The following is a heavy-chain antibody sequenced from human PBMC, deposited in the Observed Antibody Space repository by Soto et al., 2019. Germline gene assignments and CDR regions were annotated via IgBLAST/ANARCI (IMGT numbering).Heavy chain of an antibody. CDR3: ARVITAGGTWWFDP. CDR1: GGSISSGGYY. Sequence: SETLSLTCTVSGGSISSGGYYWSWIRQHPGKGLEWIGYIYYSGSTKYYPSLKSRVTVSGDTSKNQFSLKLSSVTAADTAVYYCARVITAGGTWWFDPWGQGTLVTVSS. V-gene: IGHV4-61*08. D-gene: IGHD6-13*01. CDR2: IYYSGST. J-gene: IGHJ5*02.